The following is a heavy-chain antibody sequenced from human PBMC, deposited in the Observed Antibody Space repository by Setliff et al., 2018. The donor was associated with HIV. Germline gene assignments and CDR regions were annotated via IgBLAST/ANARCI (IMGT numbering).Heavy chain of an antibody. CDR1: DDSISSGVYY. Sequence: PSETLSLTCSVSDDSISSGVYYWSWVRQYPGRGLEWIGYIYHTGGTSYNPSLRSRLSVSLDTSRNQFSLKLTSVTAADTAIYYCARYHIGGIQYFQHWGQGALVTVSS. CDR3: ARYHIGGIQYFQH. D-gene: IGHD2-21*01. CDR2: IYHTGGT. V-gene: IGHV4-31*03. J-gene: IGHJ1*01.